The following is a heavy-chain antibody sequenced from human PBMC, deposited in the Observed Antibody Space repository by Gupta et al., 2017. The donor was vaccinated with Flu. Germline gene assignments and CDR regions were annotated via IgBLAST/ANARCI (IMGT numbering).Heavy chain of an antibody. Sequence: EVQLVESGGGLIQPGGSLRLSCAASGFTFRSHWMSWLRQAPGKGLEWVANIKQDGSEKYYVDSVKGRFTISRDNAKNSLYLQMNSLRAEDTAVYYCARDRDTMVRARDSTYYYYYYYMDVWGKGTTVTVSS. D-gene: IGHD3-10*01. CDR3: ARDRDTMVRARDSTYYYYYYYMDV. V-gene: IGHV3-7*01. CDR1: GFTFRSHW. J-gene: IGHJ6*03. CDR2: IKQDGSEK.